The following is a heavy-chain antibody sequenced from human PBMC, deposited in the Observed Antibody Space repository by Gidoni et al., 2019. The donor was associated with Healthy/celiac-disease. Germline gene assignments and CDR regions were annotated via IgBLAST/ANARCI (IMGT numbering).Heavy chain of an antibody. J-gene: IGHJ4*02. D-gene: IGHD5-18*01. V-gene: IGHV4-39*01. Sequence: KSRVTISVDTSKNQFSLKLSSVTAADTAVYYCARLYVEELWGRTGALDYWGQGTLVTVSS. CDR3: ARLYVEELWGRTGALDY.